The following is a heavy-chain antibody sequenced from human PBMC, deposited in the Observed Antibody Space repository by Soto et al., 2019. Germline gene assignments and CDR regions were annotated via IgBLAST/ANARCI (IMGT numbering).Heavy chain of an antibody. CDR1: GGSISSGGYS. D-gene: IGHD6-13*01. CDR2: IYHSGST. CDR3: ARKRSSSWYYYYYGMEV. J-gene: IGHJ6*02. V-gene: IGHV4-30-2*01. Sequence: TLSLTCAVSGGSISSGGYSWSWIRQPPGKGLEWIGYIYHSGSTYYNPSLKSRVTISVDRSKNQFSLKLSSVTAADTAVYYCARKRSSSWYYYYYGMEVWGQGTTVTVSS.